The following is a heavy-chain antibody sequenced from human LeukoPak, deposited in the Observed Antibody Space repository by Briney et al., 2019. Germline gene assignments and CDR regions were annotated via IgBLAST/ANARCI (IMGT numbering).Heavy chain of an antibody. J-gene: IGHJ5*02. CDR3: ASGYSSGWGWFDP. CDR2: INHSGST. Sequence: PSETLSLTCAVYGGSFSGYDWSWIRQPPGKGLEWIGEINHSGSTNYNPSLKSRVTISVDTSKNQFSLKLSSVTAADTAVYYCASGYSSGWGWFDPWGQGTLVTVSS. V-gene: IGHV4-34*01. D-gene: IGHD6-19*01. CDR1: GGSFSGYD.